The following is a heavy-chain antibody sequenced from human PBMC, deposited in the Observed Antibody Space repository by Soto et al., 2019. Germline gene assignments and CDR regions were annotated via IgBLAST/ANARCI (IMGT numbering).Heavy chain of an antibody. J-gene: IGHJ6*02. CDR2: IIPIFGTA. CDR3: ASRIVVVPAANPGGMDV. D-gene: IGHD2-2*01. Sequence: WASVKVSCKASGGTFSSYAISWVRQAPGQGLEWMGGIIPIFGTANYAQKFQGRVTITADESTSTAYMELSSLRSEDTAVYYCASRIVVVPAANPGGMDVWGQGTTVTVSS. CDR1: GGTFSSYA. V-gene: IGHV1-69*13.